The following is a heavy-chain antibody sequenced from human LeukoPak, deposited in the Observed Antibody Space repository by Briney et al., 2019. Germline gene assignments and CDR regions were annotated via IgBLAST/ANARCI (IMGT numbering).Heavy chain of an antibody. D-gene: IGHD5-12*01. J-gene: IGHJ4*02. CDR3: ASYSGYAQ. CDR1: GYTFTSCD. V-gene: IGHV1-8*03. CDR2: MNPNSGNT. Sequence: ASVKVSCKASGYTFTSCDVNWVRQATGQGLEWMGWMNPNSGNTGYAQKFQGGVTISRNTSITTAYMELSGLTSEDTAVYYCASYSGYAQWGQGTLVTVSS.